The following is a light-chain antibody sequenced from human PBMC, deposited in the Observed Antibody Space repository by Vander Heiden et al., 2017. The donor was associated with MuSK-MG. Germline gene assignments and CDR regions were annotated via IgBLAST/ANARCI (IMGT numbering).Light chain of an antibody. V-gene: IGKV4-1*01. CDR3: QQYYNTPFT. CDR2: WAS. J-gene: IGKJ5*01. Sequence: DIVMTQSPDSLAVSLGERATINCKSSQSVLYSSNKKNSLGWYQQKPGQPPKLLIYWASTRESGVPDRFSGSGSGTDFTLTISSLQAEDVAVYYCQQYYNTPFTFGQGTRLEIK. CDR1: QSVLYSSNKKNS.